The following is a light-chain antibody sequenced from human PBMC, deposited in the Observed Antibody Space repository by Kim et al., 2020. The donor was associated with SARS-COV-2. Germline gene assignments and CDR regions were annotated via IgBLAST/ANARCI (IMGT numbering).Light chain of an antibody. CDR2: KAS. V-gene: IGKV1-5*03. J-gene: IGKJ1*01. CDR3: QHYNSYPWT. Sequence: ASVGDKVTITCRASQSITNWLAWYQQKPGKAPKLLIYKASTLDRGVPSRFSGSGSGTEFALTISGLQTDDFAAYYCQHYNSYPWTFGQGTKVDIK. CDR1: QSITNW.